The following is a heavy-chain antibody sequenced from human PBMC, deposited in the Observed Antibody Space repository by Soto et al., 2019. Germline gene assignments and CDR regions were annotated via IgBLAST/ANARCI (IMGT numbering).Heavy chain of an antibody. Sequence: RQAPGQGLEWMGGTIPIFGTPNYAQKFQGRVTITADKSTSTAYMELSSLRSEDTAVYYCASPYTSSFAFDIWGQGTVVTVSS. J-gene: IGHJ3*02. CDR3: ASPYTSSFAFDI. V-gene: IGHV1-69*06. D-gene: IGHD6-6*01. CDR2: TIPIFGTP.